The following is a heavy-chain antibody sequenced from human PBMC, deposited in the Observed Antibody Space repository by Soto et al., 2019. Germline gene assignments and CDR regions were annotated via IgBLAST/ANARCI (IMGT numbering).Heavy chain of an antibody. CDR3: ARGDSTDCSNGVCSFFYNHDMGV. V-gene: IGHV1-2*04. D-gene: IGHD2-8*01. CDR1: GYSFTDYH. CDR2: INPKSGGT. Sequence: ASVKVSCKASGYSFTDYHIHWVRQAPGQGLEWLGRINPKSGGTSTAQKFQGWVTMTTDTSISTASMELTRLTSDDTAIYYCARGDSTDCSNGVCSFFYNHDMGVWGQGTTVTVSS. J-gene: IGHJ6*02.